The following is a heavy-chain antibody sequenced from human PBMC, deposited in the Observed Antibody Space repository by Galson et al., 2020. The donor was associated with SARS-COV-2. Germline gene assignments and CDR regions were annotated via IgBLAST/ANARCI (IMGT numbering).Heavy chain of an antibody. D-gene: IGHD6-13*01. Sequence: ETSETLSLTCTVSGGSISRYYWSWIRQPPGKGLEWIECIYYSGSTNYNPSLKSRVTISVDTSKNQFSLKLSSVTAADTAVYYCARHMHITAAGISKTYFYYGMDVWGQGTTVTVSS. CDR2: IYYSGST. J-gene: IGHJ6*02. CDR3: ARHMHITAAGISKTYFYYGMDV. CDR1: GGSISRYY. V-gene: IGHV4-59*08.